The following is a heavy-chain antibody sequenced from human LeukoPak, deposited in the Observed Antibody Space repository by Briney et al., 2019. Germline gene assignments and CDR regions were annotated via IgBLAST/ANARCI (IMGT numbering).Heavy chain of an antibody. CDR1: GFTFSSYE. CDR3: ARGVADYGSGSYYKGISDY. V-gene: IGHV3-48*03. D-gene: IGHD3-10*01. CDR2: ISSSGSTI. Sequence: GGSLRLSCAASGFTFSSYEMNWVRQAPGKGLEWVSYISSSGSTIYYADSVKGRFTIYRDNAKNSLYLQMNSLRAEDTAVYYCARGVADYGSGSYYKGISDYWGQGTLVTVSS. J-gene: IGHJ4*02.